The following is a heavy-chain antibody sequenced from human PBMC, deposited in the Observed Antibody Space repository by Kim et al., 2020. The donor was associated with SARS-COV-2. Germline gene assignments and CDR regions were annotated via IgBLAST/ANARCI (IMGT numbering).Heavy chain of an antibody. CDR1: GFTFGDYA. D-gene: IGHD6-19*01. CDR2: IRSKAYGGTT. J-gene: IGHJ4*01. CDR3: TRGSGWIPFDY. Sequence: GGSLRLSCTASGFTFGDYAMSWFRQAPGKGLEWVGFIRSKAYGGTTEYAASVKGRFTISRDDPKSIAYLQMNSLKTEDTAVYYCTRGSGWIPFDYWGHGTLVTVSS. V-gene: IGHV3-49*03.